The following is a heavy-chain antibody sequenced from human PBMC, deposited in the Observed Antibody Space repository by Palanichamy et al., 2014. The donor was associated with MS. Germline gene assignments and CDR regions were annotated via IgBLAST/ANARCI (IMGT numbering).Heavy chain of an antibody. J-gene: IGHJ4*02. Sequence: QVQLQESGPGLVKPSETLSLTCTVSGASINSYYWSWVRQPPGKGLEWIGYIYYTESANYNPSLKSRVTISVDTSKNQFSLKLSSVTAADTAVYYCARLGGPAATDYWGQGTLVTVSS. V-gene: IGHV4-59*08. CDR1: GASINSYY. CDR2: IYYTESA. CDR3: ARLGGPAATDY. D-gene: IGHD2-2*01.